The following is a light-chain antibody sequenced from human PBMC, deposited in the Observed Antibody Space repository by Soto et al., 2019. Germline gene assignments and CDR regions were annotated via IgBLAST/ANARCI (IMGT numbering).Light chain of an antibody. CDR2: EVT. CDR1: SSDIGAYNY. Sequence: QSALTQPASVSGSPGQAITISCTGSSSDIGAYNYVSWHQQHPGKVPKLMISEVTNRPSRVSNRFSGSKSGNTASLTISGLQAEDEADYFCTSYATSSTGVFGGGTQLTV. V-gene: IGLV2-14*01. CDR3: TSYATSSTGV. J-gene: IGLJ3*02.